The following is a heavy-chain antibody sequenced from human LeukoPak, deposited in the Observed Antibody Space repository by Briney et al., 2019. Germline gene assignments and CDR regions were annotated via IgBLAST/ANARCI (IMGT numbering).Heavy chain of an antibody. D-gene: IGHD2-15*01. J-gene: IGHJ6*02. CDR3: ARDGAAGGYGMDV. CDR2: IYYSGST. CDR1: GGSISSYY. Sequence: SETLSLTCTVSGGSISSYYWSWIRQPPGRGLEWIGYIYYSGSTNYNPSLKSRVTISVDTSKDQFSLKLSSVTAADTAVYYCARDGAAGGYGMDVWGQGTTVTVSS. V-gene: IGHV4-59*01.